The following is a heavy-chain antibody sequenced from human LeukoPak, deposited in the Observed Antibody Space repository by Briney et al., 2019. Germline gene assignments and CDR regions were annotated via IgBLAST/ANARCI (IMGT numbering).Heavy chain of an antibody. CDR1: GFTFSSYA. J-gene: IGHJ4*02. CDR3: AKSQIWFKIFDY. V-gene: IGHV3-23*01. CDR2: ISGSGGST. Sequence: PGGSLRLSRAASGFTFSSYAMSWVRQAPGKGLEWVSAISGSGGSTYYADSVKGRFTISRDNSKNTLYLQMNSLRAEDTAVYYCAKSQIWFKIFDYWGQGTLVTVSS. D-gene: IGHD5-18*01.